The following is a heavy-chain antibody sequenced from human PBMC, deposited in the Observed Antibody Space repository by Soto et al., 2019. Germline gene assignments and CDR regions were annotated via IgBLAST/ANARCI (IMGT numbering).Heavy chain of an antibody. CDR1: GSTFNTYA. J-gene: IGHJ4*02. CDR2: ISPMFGAA. D-gene: IGHD3-10*01. CDR3: AREVQVHTPAFVY. V-gene: IGHV1-69*19. Sequence: QVQLVQSGAEMKKPGSSVKVSCQSSGSTFNTYAMNWVRQAPGQGPEWMGDISPMFGAANYAPKFQGRVTITADESTGTSHMQLSSLTSEDTALYFCAREVQVHTPAFVYWGQGTLVTVSS.